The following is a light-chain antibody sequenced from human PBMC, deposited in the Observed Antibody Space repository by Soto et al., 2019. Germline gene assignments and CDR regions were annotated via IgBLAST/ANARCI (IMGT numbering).Light chain of an antibody. J-gene: IGKJ4*01. Sequence: DIQMTQSPSSLYASLGDRVTITCRASRGIGVYLSWFQQKPGNVPRLLIYAASTLQSGVPSRFSGSGSGTDFTLTISSLQPEDVATYYCQKYNSAPLTFGGGTKVEIK. CDR2: AAS. V-gene: IGKV1-27*01. CDR3: QKYNSAPLT. CDR1: RGIGVY.